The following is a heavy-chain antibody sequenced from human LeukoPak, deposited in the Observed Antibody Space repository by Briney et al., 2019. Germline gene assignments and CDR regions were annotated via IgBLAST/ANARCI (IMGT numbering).Heavy chain of an antibody. CDR2: IYYSGST. Sequence: SETLSLTCTVSGGSISSYYRSWIRQPPGKGLEWIGYIYYSGSTNYNPSLKNRVTISVDTSKNQFSLKLSSVTAADTAVYYCARQFTSADAFDIWGQGTMVTVSS. CDR3: ARQFTSADAFDI. CDR1: GGSISSYY. D-gene: IGHD5-24*01. V-gene: IGHV4-59*01. J-gene: IGHJ3*02.